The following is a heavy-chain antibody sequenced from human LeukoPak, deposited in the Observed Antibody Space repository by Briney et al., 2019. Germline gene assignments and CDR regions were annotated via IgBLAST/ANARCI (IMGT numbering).Heavy chain of an antibody. CDR3: ARASADNSGHYYSHY. J-gene: IGHJ4*02. V-gene: IGHV3-72*01. CDR1: GFIFSDYY. D-gene: IGHD3-22*01. Sequence: GGSLRLSCAAPGFIFSDYYMDWVRQAPGKGLEWVGRTRNKAKSDTTEYAASVKGRFTVSRDDSKNLLYLQMNSLKTEDTAVYHCARASADNSGHYYSHYWGQGTLVTVSS. CDR2: TRNKAKSDTT.